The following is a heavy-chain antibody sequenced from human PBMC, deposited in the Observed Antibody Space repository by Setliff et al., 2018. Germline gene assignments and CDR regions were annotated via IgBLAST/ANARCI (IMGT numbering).Heavy chain of an antibody. CDR1: GGSFSNYA. D-gene: IGHD3-10*01. CDR2: IIPIYGST. J-gene: IGHJ4*02. CDR3: ARTLYYYGSGSSRLILNYFDY. Sequence: GASVKVSCKASGGSFSNYAIIWVRQAPGQGPEWMGGIIPIYGSTNNAQKFQGRVTITADESTSTAYMELSSLRSEDTAVYYCARTLYYYGSGSSRLILNYFDYWGQGTLVTVSS. V-gene: IGHV1-69*13.